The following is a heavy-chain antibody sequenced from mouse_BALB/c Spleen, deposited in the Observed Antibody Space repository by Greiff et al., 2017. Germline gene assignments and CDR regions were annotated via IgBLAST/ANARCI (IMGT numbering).Heavy chain of an antibody. Sequence: EVQLVESGAELVKPGASVKLSCTASGFNIKDTYMHWVKQRPEQGLEWIGRIDPANGNTKYDPKFQGKATITADTSSNTAYLQLSSLTSEDTAVYYCAYDYDWFAYWGQGTLVTVSA. D-gene: IGHD2-4*01. J-gene: IGHJ3*01. CDR1: GFNIKDTY. V-gene: IGHV14-3*02. CDR2: IDPANGNT. CDR3: AYDYDWFAY.